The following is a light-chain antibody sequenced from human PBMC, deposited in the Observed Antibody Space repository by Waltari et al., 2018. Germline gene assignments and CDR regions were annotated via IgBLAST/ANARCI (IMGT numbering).Light chain of an antibody. CDR2: DVN. Sequence: QSALTQPASVSGSPGQSITISYTGTSSDVGGYNYVSWYQQHPDKAPKLMIYDVNNRASGVSNRFSGSKSGNTASLTISGLQAEDEADYYCSSYTSSSTLFGGGTKLTVL. CDR1: SSDVGGYNY. V-gene: IGLV2-14*03. J-gene: IGLJ2*01. CDR3: SSYTSSSTL.